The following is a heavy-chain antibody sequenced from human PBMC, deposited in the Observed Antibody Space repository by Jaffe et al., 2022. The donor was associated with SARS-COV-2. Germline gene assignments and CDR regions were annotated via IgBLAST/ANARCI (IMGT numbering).Heavy chain of an antibody. Sequence: QVQLQESGPGLVKPSQTLSLTCTVSGGSISSGSYYWSWIRQPAGKGLEWIGRIYTSGSTNYNPSLKSRVTISVDTSKNQFSLKLSSVTAADTAVYYCARDCSSTSCYGVYYYGMDVWGQGTTVTVSS. CDR3: ARDCSSTSCYGVYYYGMDV. CDR2: IYTSGST. CDR1: GGSISSGSYY. D-gene: IGHD2-2*01. J-gene: IGHJ6*02. V-gene: IGHV4-61*02.